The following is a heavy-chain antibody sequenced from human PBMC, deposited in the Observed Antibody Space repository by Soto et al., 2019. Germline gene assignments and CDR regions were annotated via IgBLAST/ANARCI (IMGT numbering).Heavy chain of an antibody. J-gene: IGHJ6*02. CDR3: AREGAAAGTDYYYGMDV. D-gene: IGHD6-13*01. CDR2: IWYDGSNK. Sequence: GGSLRLSCAASGFTFSSYGMHWVRQAPGKGLEWVAVIWYDGSNKYYADSVKGRFTISRDNSKNTLYLQMNSLRAEDTAVYYCAREGAAAGTDYYYGMDVWGQGTTVTVSS. CDR1: GFTFSSYG. V-gene: IGHV3-33*01.